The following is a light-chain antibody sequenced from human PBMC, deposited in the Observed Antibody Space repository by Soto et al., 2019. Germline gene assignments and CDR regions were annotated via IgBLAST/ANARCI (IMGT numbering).Light chain of an antibody. CDR2: GAS. J-gene: IGKJ1*01. CDR1: QSVGSY. CDR3: QQYNNWPWT. V-gene: IGKV3-15*01. Sequence: EIVLIQSPATLSLSPGERATLSCRASQSVGSYLAWYQHKPGQAPRLLIHGASTRATGFPARFSGSGSGTDFTLTISSLQSEDFAVYYCQQYNNWPWTFGQGTKVDIK.